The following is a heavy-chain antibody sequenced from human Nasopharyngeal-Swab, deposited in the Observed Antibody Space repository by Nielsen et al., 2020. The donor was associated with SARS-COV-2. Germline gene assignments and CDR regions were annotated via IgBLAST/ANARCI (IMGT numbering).Heavy chain of an antibody. CDR2: IKSKTDGGTT. D-gene: IGHD1-26*01. V-gene: IGHV3-15*01. Sequence: GESLKISCAASGFTFSNSAMSWVRQAPGKGLEWVGRIKSKTDGGTTDYAAPVKGRFTISRDDLKNTLYLQMNSLKTEDTAVYYCTTVWELLSHWGQGTLVTVSS. CDR1: GFTFSNSA. CDR3: TTVWELLSH. J-gene: IGHJ4*02.